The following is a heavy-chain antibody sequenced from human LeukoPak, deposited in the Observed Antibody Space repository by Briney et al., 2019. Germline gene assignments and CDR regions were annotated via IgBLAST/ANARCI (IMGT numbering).Heavy chain of an antibody. CDR2: IIPIFGTA. V-gene: IGHV1-69*05. CDR1: GGTFSSYA. D-gene: IGHD3-22*01. Sequence: SVKVSCKASGGTFSSYAISWVRQAPGQGLEWMGGIIPIFGTANYAQKFQGRVTITTDESTSTAYMELSSLRSEDTAVYYCARPVYYYDSSGYPYDAFDIWGQGTMVTVSS. J-gene: IGHJ3*02. CDR3: ARPVYYYDSSGYPYDAFDI.